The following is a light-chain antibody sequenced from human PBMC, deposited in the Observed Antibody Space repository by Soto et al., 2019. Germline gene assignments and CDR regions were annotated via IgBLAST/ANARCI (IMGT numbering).Light chain of an antibody. Sequence: DIQMTQSPSSLSASVGDRVTITCQASQDIRKYLNWYQQKPGKVPKLLIYDVSYLQAGVPLRFTGSGSGTDSTLTISSLQPEDFATYYCLQDYNYPITFGQGTRLEI. CDR3: LQDYNYPIT. V-gene: IGKV1-33*01. J-gene: IGKJ5*01. CDR1: QDIRKY. CDR2: DVS.